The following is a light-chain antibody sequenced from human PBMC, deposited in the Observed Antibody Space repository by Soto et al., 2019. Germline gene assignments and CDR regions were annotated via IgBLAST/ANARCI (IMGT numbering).Light chain of an antibody. CDR3: QQLNSYPPI. Sequence: IQLTQSPSSLSASVGDRVTITCRASQGISSYLAWYQQKPGKAPKFLIYAASTLQRGVPSRFSGSGSGTDFTLSISSLQPEDFAIYFCQQLNSYPPIFGQGTELEIK. J-gene: IGKJ2*01. CDR1: QGISSY. CDR2: AAS. V-gene: IGKV1-9*01.